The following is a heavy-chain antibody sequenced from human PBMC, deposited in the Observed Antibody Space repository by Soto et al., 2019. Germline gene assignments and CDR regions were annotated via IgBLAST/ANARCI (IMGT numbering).Heavy chain of an antibody. J-gene: IGHJ6*02. CDR3: AKTGKFYSTPYSGIDV. CDR2: TYYRSKWYN. Sequence: SQTLSLTCAISRDSVSSNSTAWNWIRQSPSRSLEWLGRTYYRSKWYNDYAVSVKSRITINPDTSKNQFSLQLNSVTPEDTAVYYCAKTGKFYSTPYSGIDVWGQGTTVTVSS. V-gene: IGHV6-1*01. CDR1: RDSVSSNSTA. D-gene: IGHD1-1*01.